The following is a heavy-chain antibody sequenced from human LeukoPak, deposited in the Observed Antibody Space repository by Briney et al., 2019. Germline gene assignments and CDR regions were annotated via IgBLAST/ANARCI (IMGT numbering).Heavy chain of an antibody. CDR1: GGSFSGYY. V-gene: IGHV4-34*01. CDR2: INHSGST. CDR3: ARGGGDTAEPYYFDC. D-gene: IGHD5-18*01. Sequence: SETLSLTCAVYGGSFSGYYWSWIRQPPGKGLEWIGEINHSGSTNYNPSLKSRVTISVDTSKNQFSLKLSSVTAADTAVYYCARGGGDTAEPYYFDCWGQGTLVTVSS. J-gene: IGHJ4*02.